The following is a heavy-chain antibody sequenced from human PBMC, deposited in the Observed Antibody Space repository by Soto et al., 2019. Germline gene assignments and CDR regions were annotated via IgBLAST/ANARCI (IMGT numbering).Heavy chain of an antibody. V-gene: IGHV3-23*01. D-gene: IGHD2-21*01. CDR3: ARDLEIFGGECSSAFDI. J-gene: IGHJ3*02. CDR2: ISGSGGST. CDR1: GFTFSSYA. Sequence: GGSLRLSCAASGFTFSSYAMSWVLQAPGKGLEWVSAISGSGGSTYYADSVKGRFTISRDNAKKTLYLQMNSLTAADTAVYYCARDLEIFGGECSSAFDIWGQGTMVTVSS.